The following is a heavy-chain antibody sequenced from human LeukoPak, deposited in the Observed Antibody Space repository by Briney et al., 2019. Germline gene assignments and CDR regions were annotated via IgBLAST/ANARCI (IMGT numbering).Heavy chain of an antibody. D-gene: IGHD6-19*01. CDR2: IYHSGTT. CDR3: VRGRYSSGWFKDKNWFDP. Sequence: SQTLSLTCAVSGVAISRGGYAWNWIRQPPGKGLEWIAYIYHSGTTYYNPSLKSRATISVDTSKNQFSLKLSSVTAADTAVYYCVRGRYSSGWFKDKNWFDPWGQGIPVTVSS. V-gene: IGHV4-30-4*07. CDR1: GVAISRGGYA. J-gene: IGHJ5*02.